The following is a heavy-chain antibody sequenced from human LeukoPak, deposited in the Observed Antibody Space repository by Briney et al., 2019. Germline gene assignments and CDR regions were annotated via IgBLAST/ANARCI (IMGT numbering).Heavy chain of an antibody. D-gene: IGHD2-2*02. CDR2: ISSNGGST. J-gene: IGHJ4*02. CDR3: ARQRGLYDY. Sequence: GGSLRLSCAASGFTFSSYAMHWVRQAPGKELEYVSAISSNGGSTYYANSVKGRFTISRDNSKNTLYLQMGSLRAEDMAVYYCARQRGLYDYWGQGTLVTVSS. V-gene: IGHV3-64*01. CDR1: GFTFSSYA.